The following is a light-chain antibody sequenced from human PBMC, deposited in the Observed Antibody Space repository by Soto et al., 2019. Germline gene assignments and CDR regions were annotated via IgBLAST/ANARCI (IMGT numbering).Light chain of an antibody. CDR3: MQALRPPLT. CDR2: LGS. V-gene: IGKV2-28*01. Sequence: DIVMTQSPLSLPVTPGEPASISCRSSQSLLNSNGYNCLDWYLQRPGQSPQLLIHLGSIRASGVPDRFSASGSGTDFTLKISRVEAEDVGVYYSMQALRPPLTFGGGTKVDIK. CDR1: QSLLNSNGYNC. J-gene: IGKJ4*01.